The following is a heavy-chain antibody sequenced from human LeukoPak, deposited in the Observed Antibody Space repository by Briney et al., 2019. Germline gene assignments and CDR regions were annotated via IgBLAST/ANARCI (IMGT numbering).Heavy chain of an antibody. CDR3: ARDGRGDYDYYYYYMDV. CDR1: GYTFTGYY. CDR2: INPNSGGT. J-gene: IGHJ6*03. Sequence: GASVKVSCKASGYTFTGYYMHWVRQAPGQGLEWMGWINPNSGGTNYAQKFQGRVTMTRDTSISTAYMELSRLRSDDTAVYYCARDGRGDYDYYYYYMDVWGKGTTVSVSS. V-gene: IGHV1-2*02. D-gene: IGHD4-17*01.